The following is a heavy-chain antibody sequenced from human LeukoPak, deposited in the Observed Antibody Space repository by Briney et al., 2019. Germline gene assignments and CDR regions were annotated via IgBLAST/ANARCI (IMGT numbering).Heavy chain of an antibody. CDR1: GGSVSSGSYY. D-gene: IGHD2-21*02. V-gene: IGHV4-61*01. CDR2: LYYSGST. J-gene: IGHJ4*02. Sequence: SETLSLTCTVSGGSVSSGSYYWSWIRQPPGKGLEWIGYLYYSGSTNYNPSLKSRVTISVDTSKNQFSLKLSPVTAADTAVYYCARDYAYCGGDCYFYFDYWGQGTVVTVSS. CDR3: ARDYAYCGGDCYFYFDY.